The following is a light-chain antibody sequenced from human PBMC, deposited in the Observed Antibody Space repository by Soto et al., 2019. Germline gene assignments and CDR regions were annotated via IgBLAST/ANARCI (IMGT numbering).Light chain of an antibody. CDR1: RSDVGGYHY. CDR2: EVS. CDR3: CSYASSTTPL. V-gene: IGLV2-14*01. J-gene: IGLJ2*01. Sequence: QSALTQPASVSVSPGQSITISCTGSRSDVGGYHYVSWYQQYPGEAPKRVISEVSNRPSGVSNRFSGSKSGNTSSLTISGLQAEDEADYDCCSYASSTTPLFGVGTQLTVL.